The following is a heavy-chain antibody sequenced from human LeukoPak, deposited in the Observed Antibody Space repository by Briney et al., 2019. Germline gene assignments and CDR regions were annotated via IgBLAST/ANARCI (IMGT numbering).Heavy chain of an antibody. CDR3: AREGSSGWFVY. Sequence: GASVKVSCTASGYTFTSYGISWVRQAPGQGLEWVAWISGNNGYTNYAQTLQGRVTVTTDTSTSTAYMELRSLGSDDTAVYYCAREGSSGWFVYWGQGTLVTVSS. CDR2: ISGNNGYT. V-gene: IGHV1-18*01. D-gene: IGHD3-22*01. CDR1: GYTFTSYG. J-gene: IGHJ5*01.